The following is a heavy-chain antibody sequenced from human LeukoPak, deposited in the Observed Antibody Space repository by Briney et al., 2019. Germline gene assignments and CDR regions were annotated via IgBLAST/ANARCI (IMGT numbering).Heavy chain of an antibody. V-gene: IGHV3-23*01. Sequence: GGSLRLSCAASGFTFSNYAMSWVRQVPGKGLEWVSGITSNTASTYYADSVKGRFSISRDNSKNTLYLQMSSLRADDTAVYYCAKDGGLWVSAHWGDSWGRGTLVTVSS. CDR1: GFTFSNYA. CDR2: ITSNTAST. D-gene: IGHD7-27*01. CDR3: AKDGGLWVSAHWGDS. J-gene: IGHJ4*02.